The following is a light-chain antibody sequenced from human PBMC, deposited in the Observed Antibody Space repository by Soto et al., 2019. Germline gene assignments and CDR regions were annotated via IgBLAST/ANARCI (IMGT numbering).Light chain of an antibody. CDR2: KVS. CDR3: TSCTAGALYV. V-gene: IGLV2-14*01. Sequence: VLTQPASVSGSPGQSITTSCTGTSSDVGAFDLVSWYQHYPDKAPKLLIYKVSHRPSGVSNRFSGSKSGNTASLTISGLQAEDEADYFCTSCTAGALYVFGTGTKVTVL. J-gene: IGLJ1*01. CDR1: SSDVGAFDL.